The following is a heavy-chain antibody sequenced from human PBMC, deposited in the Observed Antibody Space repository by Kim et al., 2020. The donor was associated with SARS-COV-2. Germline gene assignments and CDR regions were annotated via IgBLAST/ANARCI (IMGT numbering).Heavy chain of an antibody. J-gene: IGHJ6*02. CDR1: GGTFSSYA. CDR2: IIPIFGTA. CDR3: ATYYDSSGYYYYYGMDV. Sequence: SVKVSCKASGGTFSSYAISWVRQAPGQGLEWMGGIIPIFGTANYAQKFQGRVTITADESTSTAYMELSSLRSEDTAVYYCATYYDSSGYYYYYGMDVWGQGTTVTVSS. D-gene: IGHD3-22*01. V-gene: IGHV1-69*13.